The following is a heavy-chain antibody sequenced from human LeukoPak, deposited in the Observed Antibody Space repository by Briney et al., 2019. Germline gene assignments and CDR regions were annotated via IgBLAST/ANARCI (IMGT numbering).Heavy chain of an antibody. D-gene: IGHD3-22*01. CDR2: ISAYNGNT. V-gene: IGHV1-18*01. CDR1: GYTFTSYG. Sequence: ASVKVSCKASGYTFTSYGISWVRQAPGQGLEWMGWISAYNGNTNYAQKLQGRVTMTTDTSMSTAYMELRSLRSDDTAVYYCARELSSGYYPYYYHYMDVWGKGTTVTVSS. J-gene: IGHJ6*03. CDR3: ARELSSGYYPYYYHYMDV.